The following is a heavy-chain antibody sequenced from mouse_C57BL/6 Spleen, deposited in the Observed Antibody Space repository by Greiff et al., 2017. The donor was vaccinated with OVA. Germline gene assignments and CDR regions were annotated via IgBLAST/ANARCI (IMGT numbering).Heavy chain of an antibody. CDR3: ARHALFYEAMDY. J-gene: IGHJ4*01. Sequence: VQLQQSGAELVKPGASVKLSCKASGYTFTEYTIHWVKQRSGQGLEWIGWFYPGSGSIKYNEKFKDKATLTADKAASTVYMELSILTSEDSAVYFFARHALFYEAMDYWGQGTSVTVSS. D-gene: IGHD1-1*01. V-gene: IGHV1-62-2*01. CDR1: GYTFTEYT. CDR2: FYPGSGSI.